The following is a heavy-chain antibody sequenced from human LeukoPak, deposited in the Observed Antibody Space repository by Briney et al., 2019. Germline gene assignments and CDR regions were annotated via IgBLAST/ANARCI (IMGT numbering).Heavy chain of an antibody. CDR2: ISYDGSNK. CDR3: AKVGSSGYYFFDY. J-gene: IGHJ4*02. Sequence: GGSLRLSCVASGFTFSNALMNWVRQAPGKGLEWVAVISYDGSNKYYADSVKGRFTISRDNSKNTLYLQMNSLRAEDTAVYYCAKVGSSGYYFFDYWGQGTLVTVSS. CDR1: GFTFSNAL. V-gene: IGHV3-30*18. D-gene: IGHD3-22*01.